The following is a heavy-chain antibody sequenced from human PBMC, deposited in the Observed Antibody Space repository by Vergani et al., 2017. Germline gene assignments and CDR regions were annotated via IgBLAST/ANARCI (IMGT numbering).Heavy chain of an antibody. J-gene: IGHJ6*02. CDR2: INNSGST. Sequence: QVQLQQWGAGLLKPSETLSLTCAVYGGSFSGYYWSWIRQPPGKGLEWIGEINNSGSTNYNPSLKSRVSISVDTSKNQFSLKLSSVTAADSAVYYCARHDSGHYDSSYYGLDVWGQGTTVTVSS. D-gene: IGHD3-16*01. CDR1: GGSFSGYY. CDR3: ARHDSGHYDSSYYGLDV. V-gene: IGHV4-34*01.